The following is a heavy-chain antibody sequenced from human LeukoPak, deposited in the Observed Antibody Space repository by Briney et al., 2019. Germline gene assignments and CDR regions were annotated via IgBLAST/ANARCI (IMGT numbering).Heavy chain of an antibody. CDR1: GGSFSGYY. CDR3: ARDSVLGYCSGGSCDQVGY. J-gene: IGHJ4*02. V-gene: IGHV4-34*01. D-gene: IGHD2-15*01. CDR2: INHSGST. Sequence: PSETLSLTCAVYGGSFSGYYWSWIRQPPRKGLEWIGEINHSGSTNYNPSLKSRVTISVDSSKNQFSLKLSSVTAADTAVYYCARDSVLGYCSGGSCDQVGYWGQGTLVTVSS.